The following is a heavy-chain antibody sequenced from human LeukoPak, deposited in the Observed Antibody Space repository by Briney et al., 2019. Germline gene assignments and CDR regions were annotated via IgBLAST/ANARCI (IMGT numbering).Heavy chain of an antibody. V-gene: IGHV4-39*07. CDR2: IYYSGST. D-gene: IGHD6-13*01. Sequence: PSETLSLTCTVSGGSISSSSYYWGWIRQPPGKGLEWIGSIYYSGSTYYNPSLKSRVTISVDTSKNQFSLKLSSVTAADTAVYYCASAGYSTTPVDYWGQGTLVTVSS. J-gene: IGHJ4*02. CDR3: ASAGYSTTPVDY. CDR1: GGSISSSSYY.